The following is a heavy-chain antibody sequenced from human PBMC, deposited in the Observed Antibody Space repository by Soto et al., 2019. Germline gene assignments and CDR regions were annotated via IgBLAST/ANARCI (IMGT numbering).Heavy chain of an antibody. CDR3: ARGMTTVTTFDY. V-gene: IGHV4-30-2*01. D-gene: IGHD4-17*01. CDR1: GGSFSGGYS. CDR2: IYHSGST. J-gene: IGHJ4*02. Sequence: PSETLSLTCDVYGGSFSGGYSWSWIRQPPGKGLEWIGYIYHSGSTYYNPSLKSRVTISVDRSKNQISLKLSSVTAADTAVYYCARGMTTVTTFDYWGQGTLVTVSS.